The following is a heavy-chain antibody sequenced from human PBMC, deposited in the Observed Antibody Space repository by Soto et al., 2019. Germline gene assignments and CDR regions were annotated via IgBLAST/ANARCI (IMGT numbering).Heavy chain of an antibody. J-gene: IGHJ5*02. CDR1: GGSISSGGYS. V-gene: IGHV4-30-2*01. D-gene: IGHD3-10*01. Sequence: SETLSLTCAVSGGSISSGGYSWSWIRQPPGKGLEWIGYIYHSGSTYYNPSLKSRVTISVDRSKNQFSLKLSSVTAADTAVYYCARGLVRGVISWFDPWGQGTLVTSPQ. CDR2: IYHSGST. CDR3: ARGLVRGVISWFDP.